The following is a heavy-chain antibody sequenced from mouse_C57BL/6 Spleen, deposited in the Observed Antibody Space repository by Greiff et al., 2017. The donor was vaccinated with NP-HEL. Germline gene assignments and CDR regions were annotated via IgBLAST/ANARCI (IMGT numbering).Heavy chain of an antibody. D-gene: IGHD3-2*02. CDR3: ARAAQATYYAMDY. V-gene: IGHV1-78*01. J-gene: IGHJ4*01. CDR2: IYPRDGST. CDR1: GYTFTDHT. Sequence: VQLQQSDAELVKPGASVKISCKVSGYTFTDHTIHWMKQRPEQGLEWIGYIYPRDGSTKYNEKFKGKATLPADKSSSTAYMQLNSLTSEDSAAYFCARAAQATYYAMDYWGQGTSVTVSS.